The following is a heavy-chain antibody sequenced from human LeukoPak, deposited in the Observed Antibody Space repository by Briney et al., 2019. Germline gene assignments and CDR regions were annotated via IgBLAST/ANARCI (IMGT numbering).Heavy chain of an antibody. J-gene: IGHJ6*02. CDR1: GGSISGHY. CDR3: ARFGVDYDMDV. V-gene: IGHV4-59*11. Sequence: SETLSLTCTVSGGSISGHYWTWVRQPPGEGLEWIGQIHYSGKADYNPSLRSRITISVDTSKNQMSLKVTSVTAADTAVYYCARFGVDYDMDVWGQGATVTVS. CDR2: IHYSGKA. D-gene: IGHD3-16*01.